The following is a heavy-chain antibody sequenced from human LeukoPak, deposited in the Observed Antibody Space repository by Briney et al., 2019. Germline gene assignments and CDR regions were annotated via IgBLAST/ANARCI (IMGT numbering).Heavy chain of an antibody. CDR3: ARGAPGGNDYGDY. V-gene: IGHV4-59*01. J-gene: IGHJ4*02. CDR1: GASIISYY. CDR2: IFHSGSP. Sequence: SKPLSLPCTVSGASIISYYWSWIRQPPGKGLEWIGYIFHSGSPKYNPSLKSRVTISVDTSKNQCSLKLSSVTAADTAVYYCARGAPGGNDYGDYWGQGTLVTVPT.